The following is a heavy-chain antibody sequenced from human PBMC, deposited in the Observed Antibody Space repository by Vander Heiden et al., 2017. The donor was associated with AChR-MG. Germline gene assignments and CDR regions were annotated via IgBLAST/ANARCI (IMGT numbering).Heavy chain of an antibody. CDR3: AKTGSGIVVVAVAGYYYMDV. J-gene: IGHJ6*03. V-gene: IGHV3-23*01. D-gene: IGHD2-2*01. CDR1: GFTFSCYA. CDR2: ISGSGRST. Sequence: ELQLLESGGGLVQHGGSLRRSCADSGFTFSCYAMSWVRQAPGKGLEWVSGISGSGRSTYYADSVKGRFTISRDNSKNTLYLQMNSLRAEDTAVYYCAKTGSGIVVVAVAGYYYMDVWGKGTTVTVSS.